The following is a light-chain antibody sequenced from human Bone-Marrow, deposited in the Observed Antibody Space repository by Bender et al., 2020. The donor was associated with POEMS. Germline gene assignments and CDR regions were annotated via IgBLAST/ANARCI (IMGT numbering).Light chain of an antibody. CDR1: SSNIGAHA. V-gene: IGLV1-44*01. Sequence: QSVLTQPPSASGTPGQRVTISCSGGSSNIGAHAVNWYQHLPGTAPKLLIYSSHRRPSEVPDRFSGSRSGTSASLAISGLQSEDEADYFCSTWDDGSRLFGGGTRLTV. J-gene: IGLJ2*01. CDR2: SSH. CDR3: STWDDGSRL.